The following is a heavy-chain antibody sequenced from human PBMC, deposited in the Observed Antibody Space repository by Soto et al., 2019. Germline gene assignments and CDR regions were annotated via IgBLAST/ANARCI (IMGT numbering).Heavy chain of an antibody. CDR2: ISGSGGST. CDR1: GFTFSSYA. V-gene: IGHV3-23*01. CDR3: AATVGATTGNWFDP. D-gene: IGHD1-26*01. J-gene: IGHJ5*02. Sequence: HPGGSLRLSCAASGFTFSSYAMSWVRQAPGKGLEWVSAISGSGGSTYYADSVKGRFTISRDNSKNTLYLQMNSLRAEDTAVYYCAATVGATTGNWFDPWGQGTLVTVSS.